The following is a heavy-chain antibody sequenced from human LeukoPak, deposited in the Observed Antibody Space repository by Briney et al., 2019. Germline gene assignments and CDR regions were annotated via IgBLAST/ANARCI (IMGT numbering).Heavy chain of an antibody. CDR1: GYTFTSYD. D-gene: IGHD2-15*01. J-gene: IGHJ4*02. CDR3: ARMCSGGSCYSEMYY. CDR2: MNPNSGNT. V-gene: IGHV1-8*03. Sequence: GASVKVSCKASGYTFTSYDINWVRQATGQGLEWMGWMNPNSGNTGYAQKFQGRVTITRNTSTSTAYMELSSLRSEDTAVYYCARMCSGGSCYSEMYYWGQGTLVTVSS.